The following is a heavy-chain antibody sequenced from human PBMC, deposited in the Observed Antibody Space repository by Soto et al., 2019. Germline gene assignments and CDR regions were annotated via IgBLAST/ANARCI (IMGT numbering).Heavy chain of an antibody. Sequence: SETLSLTCTVSGGSTGGYYWGWIRQPPGKGLEWIGYVYYNGGAKYNPSLKSRVTMSVDTSKNQVSLRLTSVTAADTAVYFCARVRERLQYFDWFYHFDSWCPGTLVTVST. D-gene: IGHD3-9*01. V-gene: IGHV4-59*01. CDR3: ARVRERLQYFDWFYHFDS. J-gene: IGHJ4*02. CDR2: VYYNGGA. CDR1: GGSTGGYY.